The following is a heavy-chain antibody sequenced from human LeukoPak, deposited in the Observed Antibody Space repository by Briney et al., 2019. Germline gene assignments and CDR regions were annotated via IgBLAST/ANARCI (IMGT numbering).Heavy chain of an antibody. J-gene: IGHJ4*02. CDR3: ATDLRKGDSGCFDY. CDR1: GYTFTSSA. D-gene: IGHD6-19*01. V-gene: IGHV7-4-1*02. Sequence: ASVKVSCKASGYTFTSSALNWVRQAPGQGLEWMGWINTNTGNPTYAQGFTGRFVFSLDTSVSTAYLHISSLKAEDTAVYYCATDLRKGDSGCFDYWGQGTLVTVSS. CDR2: INTNTGNP.